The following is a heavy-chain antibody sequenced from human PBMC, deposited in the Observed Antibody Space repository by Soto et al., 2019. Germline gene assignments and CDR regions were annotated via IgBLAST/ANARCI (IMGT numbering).Heavy chain of an antibody. Sequence: SETLSLTCTVSGGSISSSSYYWGWIRQPPGKGLEWIGSIYYSGSTYYNPSLKSRVTISVDTSKNQFSLKLSSVTAADTAVYYCARHGDSSSPYYYYYYYGMDVWGQGTTVTVSS. CDR3: ARHGDSSSPYYYYYYYGMDV. D-gene: IGHD6-6*01. CDR1: GGSISSSSYY. V-gene: IGHV4-39*01. J-gene: IGHJ6*02. CDR2: IYYSGST.